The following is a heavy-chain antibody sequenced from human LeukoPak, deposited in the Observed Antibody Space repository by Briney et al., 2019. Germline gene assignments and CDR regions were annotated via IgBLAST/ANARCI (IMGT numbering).Heavy chain of an antibody. CDR1: GGSISSYY. D-gene: IGHD3-22*01. Sequence: SETLSLTCTVSGGSISSYYWSWIRQPPGKGLEWIGSIYYSGSTYYNPSLKSRVTISVDTSKNQFSLKLSSVTAADTAVYYCARSDYYDSSGYNDAFDIWGQGTMVTVSS. J-gene: IGHJ3*02. V-gene: IGHV4-59*05. CDR2: IYYSGST. CDR3: ARSDYYDSSGYNDAFDI.